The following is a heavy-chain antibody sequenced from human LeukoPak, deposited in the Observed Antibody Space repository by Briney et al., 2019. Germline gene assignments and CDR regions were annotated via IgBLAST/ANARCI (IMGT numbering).Heavy chain of an antibody. V-gene: IGHV3-48*04. Sequence: GGSLRLSCAASGFTFSSYAMSWVRQAPGKGLEGVSYISSSGSTIYYADSVKGRFTISRDNAKNSLYLQMNSLRAEDTAVYYCARGSSSWYAVWFDPWGQGTLVTVSS. CDR1: GFTFSSYA. D-gene: IGHD6-13*01. CDR2: ISSSGSTI. CDR3: ARGSSSWYAVWFDP. J-gene: IGHJ5*02.